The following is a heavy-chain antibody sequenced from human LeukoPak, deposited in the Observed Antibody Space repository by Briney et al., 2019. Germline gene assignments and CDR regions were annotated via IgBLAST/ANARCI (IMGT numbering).Heavy chain of an antibody. CDR3: ARDQYSGSLDY. CDR2: INTDGSGSGT. V-gene: IGHV3-74*01. J-gene: IGHJ4*02. D-gene: IGHD1-26*01. Sequence: GGSLRLSCAASGFTFSSDWMHWVRQAPGKGLVWVSRINTDGSGSGTSYADSVKGRFTISRDNGKNTLYLQMNSLRVEDTAVYYCARDQYSGSLDYWGQGTLVTVSS. CDR1: GFTFSSDW.